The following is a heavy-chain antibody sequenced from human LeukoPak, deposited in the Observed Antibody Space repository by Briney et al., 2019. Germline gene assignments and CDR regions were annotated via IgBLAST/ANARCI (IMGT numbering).Heavy chain of an antibody. J-gene: IGHJ4*02. CDR3: ARGVSGWGDFYY. CDR1: GGSFSSDTYY. Sequence: PSETLSLTCTVSGGSFSSDTYYWSWIRQPPGKGLEWIGYIHYSGTTNYNPSLKSRVTISVDTSKNQFSLKLSSVTAADTAIYYCARGVSGWGDFYYWGQGILVTVSS. CDR2: IHYSGTT. D-gene: IGHD6-19*01. V-gene: IGHV4-61*01.